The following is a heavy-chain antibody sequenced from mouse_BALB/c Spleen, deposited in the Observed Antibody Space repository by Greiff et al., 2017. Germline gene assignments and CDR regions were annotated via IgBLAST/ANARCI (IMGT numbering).Heavy chain of an antibody. V-gene: IGHV1-82*01. CDR2: IYPGDGDT. D-gene: IGHD2-1*01. Sequence: VQLQQSGPELVKPGASVKISCKASGYAFSSSWMNWVKQRPGQGLEWIGRIYPGDGDTNYNGKFKGKATLTADKSSSTAYMQLSSLTSVDSAVYFCARLDGNLYYFDYWGQGTTLTVSS. CDR1: GYAFSSSW. J-gene: IGHJ2*01. CDR3: ARLDGNLYYFDY.